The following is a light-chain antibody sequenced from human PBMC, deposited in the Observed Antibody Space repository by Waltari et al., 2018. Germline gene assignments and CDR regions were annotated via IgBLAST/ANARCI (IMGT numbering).Light chain of an antibody. Sequence: EIVLTQSPATLSLSPGERATLSCRDSQSVSTFLAWYNQKPDQAPRLLIYHASNKASGIPARFSGRGSGTNCTLTISSLEPEDFAVYYCQQRAHWPPLSFGGGTRVEIK. CDR1: QSVSTF. CDR3: QQRAHWPPLS. CDR2: HAS. V-gene: IGKV3-11*01. J-gene: IGKJ4*01.